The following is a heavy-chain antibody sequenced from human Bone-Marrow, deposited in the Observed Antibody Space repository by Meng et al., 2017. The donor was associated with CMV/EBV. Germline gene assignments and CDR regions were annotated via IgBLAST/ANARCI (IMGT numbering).Heavy chain of an antibody. J-gene: IGHJ4*02. CDR3: ARDPGPDFHFDY. CDR2: ISNSGSAK. D-gene: IGHD3-3*01. V-gene: IGHV3-21*05. Sequence: GGSLRLSCAASGFTFSSYTMNWVRQAPGKGLEWVSYISNSGSAKYYADSVKGRFTISRDNAKNSLYLQMNSLRAEDTAVYYCARDPGPDFHFDYWGQGTLVTVSS. CDR1: GFTFSSYT.